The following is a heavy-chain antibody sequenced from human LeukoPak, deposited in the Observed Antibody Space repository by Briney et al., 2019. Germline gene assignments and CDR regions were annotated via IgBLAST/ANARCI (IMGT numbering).Heavy chain of an antibody. D-gene: IGHD6-13*01. CDR2: INGGGSPI. CDR1: GFTFSRDS. Sequence: PGGSLGLSCAASGFTFSRDSMNWVRQAPGKGLEWVSYINGGGSPIYYADSVRGRFTISRDNAKNSLYLQMNSLRAEDTAVYYCARDDSSSWSYFDCWGQGTLVTVSS. V-gene: IGHV3-48*01. J-gene: IGHJ4*02. CDR3: ARDDSSSWSYFDC.